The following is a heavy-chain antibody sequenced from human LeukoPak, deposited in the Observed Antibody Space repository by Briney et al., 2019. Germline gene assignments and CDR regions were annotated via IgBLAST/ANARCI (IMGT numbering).Heavy chain of an antibody. D-gene: IGHD5-24*01. J-gene: IGHJ4*02. V-gene: IGHV5-51*01. CDR1: EYRFAYYW. Sequence: GAFLKISWKGSEYRFAYYWIAWVRQVRGQVLEWIRIISPDDSNTRYSPSFLGQVTISADKSITTAYLQWSRPKASDTAMYYCARPVEMATSPFDYWGQGTLVTVSS. CDR2: ISPDDSNT. CDR3: ARPVEMATSPFDY.